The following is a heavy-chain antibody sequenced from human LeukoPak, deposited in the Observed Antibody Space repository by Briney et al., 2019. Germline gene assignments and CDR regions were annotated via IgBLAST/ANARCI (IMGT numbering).Heavy chain of an antibody. J-gene: IGHJ4*02. CDR3: ATVALADFDY. D-gene: IGHD6-19*01. Sequence: ASVKVSCKASGYTFTGYYMHWVRQAPGKGLEWMGGSDPEDGETIYGQRFQGRVTMTEDTSTDTAYMELSSLRSEDTAVYYCATVALADFDYWGQGTLVTVSS. V-gene: IGHV1-24*01. CDR2: SDPEDGET. CDR1: GYTFTGYY.